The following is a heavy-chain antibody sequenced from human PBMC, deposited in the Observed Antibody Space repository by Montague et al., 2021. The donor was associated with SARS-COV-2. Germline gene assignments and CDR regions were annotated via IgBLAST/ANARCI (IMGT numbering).Heavy chain of an antibody. J-gene: IGHJ3*02. CDR3: ARRGRKLLPVATTVGGFDI. CDR2: IYYSGST. Sequence: SETLSLTCTVSGGSISSYYWSWIRQPPGKGLEWIGYIYYSGSTNYNPSLKSRVTISVDTSKNHFSLKLSSVTAADTAVYYCARRGRKLLPVATTVGGFDIWGQGTMVTVSP. V-gene: IGHV4-59*08. D-gene: IGHD5-12*01. CDR1: GGSISSYY.